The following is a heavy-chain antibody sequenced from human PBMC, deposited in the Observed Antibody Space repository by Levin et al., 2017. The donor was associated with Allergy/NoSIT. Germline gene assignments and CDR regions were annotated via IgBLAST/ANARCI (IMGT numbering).Heavy chain of an antibody. CDR3: VLWGGQLVGYYYYYYMDV. J-gene: IGHJ6*03. CDR1: GFTFSSYA. D-gene: IGHD6-13*01. Sequence: GESLKISCSASGFTFSSYAMHWVRQAPGKGLEYVSAISSNGGSTYYADSVKGRFTISRDNSKNTLYLQMSSLRAEDTAVYYCVLWGGQLVGYYYYYYMDVWGKGTTVTVSS. CDR2: ISSNGGST. V-gene: IGHV3-64D*06.